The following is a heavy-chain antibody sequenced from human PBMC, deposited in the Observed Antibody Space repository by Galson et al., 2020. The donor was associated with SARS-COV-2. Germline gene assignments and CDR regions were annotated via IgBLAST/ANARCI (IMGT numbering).Heavy chain of an antibody. CDR1: GASISSGNY. V-gene: IGHV4-39*01. D-gene: IGHD3-10*01. J-gene: IGHJ4*02. CDR2: LYYDGST. Sequence: ETSETLSLTCTVSGASISSGNYWGWICQSPGMGLEWIGSLYYDGSTNYNPSLKSRVTISVDTSKNQFSLKLTSVTSADTAVYYCARRRSSYFDYWGQGTLVTVSS. CDR3: ARRRSSYFDY.